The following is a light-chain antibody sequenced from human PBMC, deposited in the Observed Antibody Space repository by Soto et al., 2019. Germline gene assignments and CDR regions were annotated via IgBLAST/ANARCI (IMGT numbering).Light chain of an antibody. CDR2: GAS. Sequence: EIVMTQSPATLSVSPGERATLSCRASQSVSSNLAWYQQKPGQAPSLLIYGASTRATGIPARFSGSGSGTEFTLTISSLQSEDFAVYYCQQDNNWPPWTFGQGTKVDLK. CDR3: QQDNNWPPWT. V-gene: IGKV3-15*01. J-gene: IGKJ1*01. CDR1: QSVSSN.